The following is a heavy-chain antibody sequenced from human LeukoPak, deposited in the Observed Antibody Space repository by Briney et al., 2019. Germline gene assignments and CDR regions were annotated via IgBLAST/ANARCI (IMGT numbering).Heavy chain of an antibody. CDR3: VRDGTGYPPFDL. J-gene: IGHJ5*02. CDR1: GFTLSDHW. CDR2: INVDGSDT. Sequence: PGGSLRLSCAASGFTLSDHWLNWVRQPPGKGLLWVSHINVDGSDTDYADSVKGRFTISRDNARNTLYLQMDSLRVEVTAVYYCVRDGTGYPPFDLWGQGNLTTVSS. D-gene: IGHD1-1*01. V-gene: IGHV3-74*01.